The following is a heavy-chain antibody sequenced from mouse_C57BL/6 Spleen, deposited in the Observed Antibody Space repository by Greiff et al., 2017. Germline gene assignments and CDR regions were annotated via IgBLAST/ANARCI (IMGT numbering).Heavy chain of an antibody. D-gene: IGHD2-5*01. V-gene: IGHV1-80*01. Sequence: QVQLKQSGAELVKPGASVKISCKASGYAFSSYWMNWVKQRPGKGLEWLGQIYPGDGDTNYNGKFKGKATLTADKSSSSAYMQLSSLTSEDSAGYFCARWEDDSNGDAMDYWGQGTSVTVSS. J-gene: IGHJ4*01. CDR1: GYAFSSYW. CDR3: ARWEDDSNGDAMDY. CDR2: IYPGDGDT.